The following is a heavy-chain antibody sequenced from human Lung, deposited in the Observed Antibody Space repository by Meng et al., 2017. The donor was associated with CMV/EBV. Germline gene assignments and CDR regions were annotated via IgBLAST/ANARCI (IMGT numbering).Heavy chain of an antibody. CDR1: GSPFPGYY. CDR3: ARRYSSGYSNWFDP. V-gene: IGHV1-2*02. CDR2: INPNSGGT. Sequence: ASGSPFPGYYMPWVRQAPGQGLEWMGWINPNSGGTNYAQKFQGRVTMTRDTSISTAYMELSRLRSDDTAVYYCARRYSSGYSNWFDPWGQGTLVTVSS. D-gene: IGHD3-22*01. J-gene: IGHJ5*02.